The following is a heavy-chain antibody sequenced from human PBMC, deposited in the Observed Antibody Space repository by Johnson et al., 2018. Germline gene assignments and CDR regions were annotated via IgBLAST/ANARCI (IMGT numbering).Heavy chain of an antibody. D-gene: IGHD5-24*01. CDR3: ASEGRVEMATINAFDS. CDR2: INPSGGST. V-gene: IGHV1-46*01. CDR1: GYTFTSYY. J-gene: IGHJ3*02. Sequence: QVQLVQSGAEVKKPGASVKVSCKASGYTFTSYYMHWVRQAPGQGLEWMGIINPSGGSTSYAQKFQGRVTMTRDTSTSTVYMELSSRRSEDTAVYYCASEGRVEMATINAFDSWGQGTMVTVSS.